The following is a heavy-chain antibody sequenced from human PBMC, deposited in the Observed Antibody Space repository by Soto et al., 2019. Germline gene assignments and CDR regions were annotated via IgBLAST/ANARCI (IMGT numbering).Heavy chain of an antibody. Sequence: GASVKVSCKASGYTFTGYYMHWVRQAPGQGLEWMGWINPNSGGTNYAQKFQGWVTMTRDTSISTAYMELSRLRSDDTAVYYCARDFVTTVTTVSYYYYGMDVWGQGTTVTVSS. CDR2: INPNSGGT. J-gene: IGHJ6*02. V-gene: IGHV1-2*04. D-gene: IGHD4-17*01. CDR1: GYTFTGYY. CDR3: ARDFVTTVTTVSYYYYGMDV.